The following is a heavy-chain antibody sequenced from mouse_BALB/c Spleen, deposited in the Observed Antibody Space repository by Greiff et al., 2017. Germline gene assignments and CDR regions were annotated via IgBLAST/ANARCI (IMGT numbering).Heavy chain of an antibody. CDR2: IDPANGNT. J-gene: IGHJ1*01. V-gene: IGHV14-3*02. Sequence: VQLQQSGAELVKPGASVKLSCTASGFNIKDTYMHWVKQRPEQGLEWIGRIDPANGNTKYDPKFQGKATITADTSSNTAYLQLSSLTSEDTAVYYCAGGNYRYFDVWGAGTTVTVSS. D-gene: IGHD2-1*01. CDR1: GFNIKDTY. CDR3: AGGNYRYFDV.